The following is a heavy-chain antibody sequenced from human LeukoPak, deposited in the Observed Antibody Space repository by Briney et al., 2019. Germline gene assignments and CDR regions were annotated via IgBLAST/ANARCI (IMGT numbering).Heavy chain of an antibody. CDR2: FHYSGNT. J-gene: IGHJ5*02. Sequence: SDTLSLTCTVSGDSITAYYWICIRQPPGKGLEWIGYFHYSGNTKYSSSLRSRVTTSVDTSRSQFSLKLNSVTAADTAVYYCARGVGCSGGTCDSVYWLDPWGQGSLVTVSS. D-gene: IGHD2-15*01. V-gene: IGHV4-59*07. CDR1: GDSITAYY. CDR3: ARGVGCSGGTCDSVYWLDP.